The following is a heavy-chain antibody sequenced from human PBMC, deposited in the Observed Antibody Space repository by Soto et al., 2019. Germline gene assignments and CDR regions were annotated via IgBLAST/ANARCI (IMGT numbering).Heavy chain of an antibody. V-gene: IGHV4-39*07. CDR3: ARGHRDGYRSGSLDS. CDR2: IYYSGST. Sequence: SETLSLTCSVSGDSISTSNNYWGWIRQPPGKGLEWIGHIYYSGSTSYNPSLKSRVSMSADTSKNQFSMKLSSVTSADTAVYYCARGHRDGYRSGSLDSWGRGTLVTVSS. J-gene: IGHJ4*02. D-gene: IGHD5-12*01. CDR1: GDSISTSNNY.